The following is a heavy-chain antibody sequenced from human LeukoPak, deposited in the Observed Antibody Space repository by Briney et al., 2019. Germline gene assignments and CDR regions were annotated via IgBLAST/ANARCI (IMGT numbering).Heavy chain of an antibody. D-gene: IGHD3-16*01. J-gene: IGHJ4*02. CDR1: GYTFTGYY. V-gene: IGHV1-2*04. CDR3: ARDMWDYVWGSYSNVDY. CDR2: INPNSGGT. Sequence: ASVKVSCKASGYTFTGYYMHWVRQAPGQGLEWMGWINPNSGGTNYAQKFQGWVTMTRDTSISTAYMELSRLRSDDTAVYYCARDMWDYVWGSYSNVDYWGQGTLVTVSS.